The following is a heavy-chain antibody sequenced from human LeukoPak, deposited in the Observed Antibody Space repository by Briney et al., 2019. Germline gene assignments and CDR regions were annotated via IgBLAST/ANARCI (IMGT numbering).Heavy chain of an antibody. Sequence: ASVKVSCKASGYSFSSYAISWVRQAPGQGLEWMGGIIPIFGTANYAQKFQGRVTITADESTSTAYMELSSLRSEDTAVYYRARDGSYGELHSYFDYWGQGTLVTVSS. CDR2: IIPIFGTA. V-gene: IGHV1-69*13. CDR1: GYSFSSYA. CDR3: ARDGSYGELHSYFDY. J-gene: IGHJ4*02. D-gene: IGHD1-26*01.